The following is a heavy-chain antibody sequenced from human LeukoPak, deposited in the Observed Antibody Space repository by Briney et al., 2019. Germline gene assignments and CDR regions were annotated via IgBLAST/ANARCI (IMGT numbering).Heavy chain of an antibody. CDR1: GGSINDAS. J-gene: IGHJ4*02. CDR2: IYHSGGT. V-gene: IGHV4-59*01. CDR3: AXVGTYYRSLDS. Sequence: PSETLSLTCTVSGGSINDASWNWIRQPPGQGLEWIGYIYHSGGTNYNPSPKSRVTISLDTSKNQFSLKLSSVTAADTAVYYCAXVGTYYRSLDSWGQGTLVTVSS. D-gene: IGHD3-10*01.